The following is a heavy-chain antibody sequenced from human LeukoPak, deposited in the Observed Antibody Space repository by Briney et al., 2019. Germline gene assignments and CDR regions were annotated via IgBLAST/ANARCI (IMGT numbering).Heavy chain of an antibody. CDR1: GFTFSSYA. Sequence: GGSLRLSCAASGFTFSSYAMSWVRQAPGKGLQWVSTIIDSGETTYYADSVKGRFTISRDNSKNTLYLQMNSLRAEDTAVYYCARWFYFDYWGKEPLVTVSS. D-gene: IGHD2-15*01. J-gene: IGHJ4*02. V-gene: IGHV3-23*01. CDR3: ARWFYFDY. CDR2: IIDSGETT.